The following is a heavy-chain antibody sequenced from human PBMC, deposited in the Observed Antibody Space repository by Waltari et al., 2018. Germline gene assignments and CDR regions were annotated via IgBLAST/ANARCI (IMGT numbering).Heavy chain of an antibody. CDR1: GFTFSTYS. D-gene: IGHD4-17*01. CDR2: ISSSSSAI. J-gene: IGHJ4*02. CDR3: SRDLRTTVVRETDY. V-gene: IGHV3-48*01. Sequence: EVQLVESGGGLVQPGGSLRLSCPPSGFTFSTYSMNWVRQAPGKGLEWVSYISSSSSAIYYADPLKGRFTISRDNAKNALYLQMNSLRAEDTAVYYCSRDLRTTVVRETDYWGQGTLVTVSS.